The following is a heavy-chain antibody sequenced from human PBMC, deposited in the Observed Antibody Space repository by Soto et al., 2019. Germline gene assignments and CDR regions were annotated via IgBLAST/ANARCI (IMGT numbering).Heavy chain of an antibody. CDR1: GFSLNTNAVG. CDR3: GHAAFGEVGGSFGY. D-gene: IGHD3-10*01. J-gene: IGHJ4*02. V-gene: IGHV2-5*02. Sequence: QITLKESGPPLVKPTQTLTLTCTFSGFSLNTNAVGVGWIRQPPGKALEWLALGYWDDDKRYNLFLKNRLAITKDTSKNQVVLTMTNMDPVDKATYYCGHAAFGEVGGSFGYWGQGTLVTVSS. CDR2: GYWDDDK.